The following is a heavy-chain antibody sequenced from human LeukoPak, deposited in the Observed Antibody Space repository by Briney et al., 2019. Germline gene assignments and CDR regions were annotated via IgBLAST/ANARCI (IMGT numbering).Heavy chain of an antibody. CDR2: INHSGST. J-gene: IGHJ5*02. CDR3: ARDSAGFDP. D-gene: IGHD4-11*01. Sequence: SETLSLTCAVYGGSFSGYYWSWIRQPPGKGLEWIGEINHSGSTNYNPSLKSRVTIPVDTSKNQFSLKLSSVTAADTAVYYCARDSAGFDPWGQGTLVTVSS. V-gene: IGHV4-34*01. CDR1: GGSFSGYY.